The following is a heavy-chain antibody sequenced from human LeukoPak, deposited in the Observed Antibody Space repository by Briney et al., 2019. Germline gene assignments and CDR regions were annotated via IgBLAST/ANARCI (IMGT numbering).Heavy chain of an antibody. D-gene: IGHD1-26*01. Sequence: GGSLRLSCAASGFTFSSHSMSWVRQGPGKGLEWVSAISGSGGRTYYADSVKGRFTISRDNSKNTLFLQMNSLRAEDTAIYYCAKLYCGSPSGVDFWGQGTLVTVSS. CDR2: ISGSGGRT. CDR3: AKLYCGSPSGVDF. CDR1: GFTFSSHS. J-gene: IGHJ4*02. V-gene: IGHV3-23*01.